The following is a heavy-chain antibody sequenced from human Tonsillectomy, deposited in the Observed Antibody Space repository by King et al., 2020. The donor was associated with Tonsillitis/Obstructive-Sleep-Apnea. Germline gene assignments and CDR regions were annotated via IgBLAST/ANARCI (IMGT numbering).Heavy chain of an antibody. J-gene: IGHJ4*02. CDR2: ISSSGSTI. CDR1: GFTFSSYG. CDR3: AREGRGGRFDY. Sequence: QLVQSGGGLVQPGGSLRLSCAASGFTFSSYGMNWVRQAPGKGLEWVSYISSSGSTIYYADSVKGRFTISRDNAKNSLYLQMNSLRAEDTAVYYCAREGRGGRFDYWGQGTLVTVSS. V-gene: IGHV3-48*03. D-gene: IGHD3-10*01.